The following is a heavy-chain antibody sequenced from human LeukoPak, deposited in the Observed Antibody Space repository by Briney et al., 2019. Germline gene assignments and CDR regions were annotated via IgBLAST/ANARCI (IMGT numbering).Heavy chain of an antibody. Sequence: GGSLRLSCAASGFTFSSYEMNWVRQAPGKGLEWVSSISSSSSYIYYADSVKGRFTISRDNSKNTLYLQMNSLRAEDTAVYYCAREYGARHLSAFDIWGQGTMVTVSS. CDR1: GFTFSSYE. CDR2: ISSSSSYI. D-gene: IGHD4-17*01. V-gene: IGHV3-21*01. J-gene: IGHJ3*02. CDR3: AREYGARHLSAFDI.